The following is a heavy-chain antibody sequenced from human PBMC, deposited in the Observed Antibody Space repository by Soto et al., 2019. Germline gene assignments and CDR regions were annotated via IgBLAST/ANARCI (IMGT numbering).Heavy chain of an antibody. J-gene: IGHJ6*02. CDR2: IDWDDDK. D-gene: IGHD5-12*01. Sequence: SGPTLVNPTQTLTLTCTFSGFSLSTSGMCVSWIRQPPGKALEWLARIDWDDDKYYSTSLKTRLTISKDTSKNQVVLTMTKMDPVDTATYYCARIRGGYDIYYYGMDVWGQGTTVTVSS. CDR3: ARIRGGYDIYYYGMDV. V-gene: IGHV2-70*11. CDR1: GFSLSTSGMC.